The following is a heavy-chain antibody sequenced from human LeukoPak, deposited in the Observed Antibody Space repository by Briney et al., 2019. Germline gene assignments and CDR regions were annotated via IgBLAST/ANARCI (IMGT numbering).Heavy chain of an antibody. CDR1: GFTFDDYA. Sequence: PGGSLRLSCAASGFTFDDYAMHWVRQAPGKGLEWVSLISRDGGSTYFADSVKGRFTISRDNSKNSLYLQMNSLRTEDTALYYCAKDLADLVVVVAAMDYWGQGTLVTVSS. J-gene: IGHJ4*02. CDR2: ISRDGGST. CDR3: AKDLADLVVVVAAMDY. D-gene: IGHD2-15*01. V-gene: IGHV3-43*02.